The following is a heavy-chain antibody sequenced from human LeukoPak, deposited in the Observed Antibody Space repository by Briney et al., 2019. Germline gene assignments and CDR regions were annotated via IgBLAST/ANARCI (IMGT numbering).Heavy chain of an antibody. V-gene: IGHV3-48*03. CDR3: ASGAIGAAGRDDDY. D-gene: IGHD6-13*01. CDR1: GFTFSNYA. J-gene: IGHJ4*02. CDR2: ISSSGTII. Sequence: GGSLRLSCAGSGFTFSNYAMSWVRQAPGKGLEWVSYISSSGTIIYYADSVRGRFTISRDNAKNSLYLQLNSLRAEDTAVYYCASGAIGAAGRDDDYWGQGTLVTVSS.